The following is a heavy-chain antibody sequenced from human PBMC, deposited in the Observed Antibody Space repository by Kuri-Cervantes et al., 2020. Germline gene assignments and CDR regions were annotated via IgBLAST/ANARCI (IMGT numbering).Heavy chain of an antibody. CDR1: GFTVSSNY. D-gene: IGHD3-10*01. V-gene: IGHV3-53*01. CDR2: IYSGGSI. J-gene: IGHJ4*02. Sequence: GESLKISCAASGFTVSSNYMSWVRQAPGKGLEWVSVIYSGGSIYYADSVKGRFTISRDNAKNSLYLQMNSLRAEDTAVYYCARGGRGEDYFDYWGQGTLVTVSS. CDR3: ARGGRGEDYFDY.